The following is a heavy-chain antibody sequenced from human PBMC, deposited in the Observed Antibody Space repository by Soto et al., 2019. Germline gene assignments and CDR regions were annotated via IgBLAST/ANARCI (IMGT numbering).Heavy chain of an antibody. J-gene: IGHJ3*02. Sequence: PSETLSLTCAVYGGSFSGYYWSWIRQPPGKGLEWIGEINHSGSTNYNPSLKSRVTISVDTSKNQFSLKLSSVTAADTAVYYCARDIVGAPDAFDIWGQGTMVTV. D-gene: IGHD1-26*01. CDR1: GGSFSGYY. CDR2: INHSGST. CDR3: ARDIVGAPDAFDI. V-gene: IGHV4-34*01.